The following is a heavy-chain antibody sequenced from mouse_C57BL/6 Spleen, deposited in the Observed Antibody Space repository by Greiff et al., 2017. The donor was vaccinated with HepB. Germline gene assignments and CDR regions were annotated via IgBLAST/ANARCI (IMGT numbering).Heavy chain of an antibody. D-gene: IGHD2-2*01. Sequence: ESGPGLVKPSQSLSLSCSVTGYSITSGYYWNWIRQFPGNKLEWMGYISYDGSNNYNPSLKNRISITRDTSKNQFFLKLNSVTTEDTATYYCARDGYPLYAMDYWGQGTSVTVSS. CDR2: ISYDGSN. V-gene: IGHV3-6*01. J-gene: IGHJ4*01. CDR1: GYSITSGYY. CDR3: ARDGYPLYAMDY.